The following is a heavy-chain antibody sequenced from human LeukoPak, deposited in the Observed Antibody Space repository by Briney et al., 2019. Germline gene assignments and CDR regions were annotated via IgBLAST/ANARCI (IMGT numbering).Heavy chain of an antibody. CDR3: AKDDGY. J-gene: IGHJ4*02. Sequence: PGRSLRLSCAASGFTFDDYAMHWVRQAPGKGLEWVSGISWNSGSIGYADSVKGRFTISRDNAKNSLYLQMNSLRAADTALYYCAKDDGYWGQGTLVTVSS. CDR2: ISWNSGSI. CDR1: GFTFDDYA. V-gene: IGHV3-9*01.